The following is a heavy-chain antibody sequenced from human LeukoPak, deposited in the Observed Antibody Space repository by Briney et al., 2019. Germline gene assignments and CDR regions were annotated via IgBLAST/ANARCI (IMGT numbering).Heavy chain of an antibody. CDR1: GGTFSSYA. CDR2: IIPIFGTA. CDR3: ASSGSSNWFDP. V-gene: IGHV1-69*06. J-gene: IGHJ5*02. Sequence: SVKVSCKASGGTFSSYAISWVRQAPGQGLEWMGGIIPIFGTANYAQKFQGRVTMTEDTSTDTAYMELSSLRSEDTAVYYCASSGSSNWFDPWGQGTLVTVSS. D-gene: IGHD5-12*01.